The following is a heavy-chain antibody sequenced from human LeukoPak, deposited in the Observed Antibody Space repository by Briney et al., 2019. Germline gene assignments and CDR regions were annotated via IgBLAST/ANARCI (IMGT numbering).Heavy chain of an antibody. CDR1: GYTFTGYY. CDR3: ARVGGIQQGDY. CDR2: INPNSGGT. J-gene: IGHJ4*02. Sequence: GASVKVSCKASGYTFTGYYMHWVRQAPRQGLEWVGRINPNSGGTNYTQKFQGRVTMTRDTSISTAYMELSRLRSDDTAVYYCARVGGIQQGDYWGQGTLVTVSS. V-gene: IGHV1-2*06. D-gene: IGHD5-18*01.